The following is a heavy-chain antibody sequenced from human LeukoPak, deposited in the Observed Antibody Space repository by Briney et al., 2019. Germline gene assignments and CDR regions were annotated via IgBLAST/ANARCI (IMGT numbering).Heavy chain of an antibody. V-gene: IGHV4-39*07. CDR3: AREVSAAGTSGWFDP. CDR2: IHYSGRT. CDR1: GGSISSRTYY. Sequence: SETLSLTCTVSGGSISSRTYYWAWIRQPPGKVLEWIGSIHYSGRTYYSSSLKSRVTISVDTSKNQFSLKLSSVTAADTAVYYCAREVSAAGTSGWFDPWGQGTLVTVSS. J-gene: IGHJ5*02. D-gene: IGHD6-13*01.